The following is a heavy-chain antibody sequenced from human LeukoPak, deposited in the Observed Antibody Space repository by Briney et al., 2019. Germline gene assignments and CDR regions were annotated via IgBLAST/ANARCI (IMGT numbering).Heavy chain of an antibody. J-gene: IGHJ4*02. CDR2: IYSGGST. CDR3: ARGVIAVAGTPFDY. V-gene: IGHV3-53*01. Sequence: GGSLRLSCAASGFTVSSNYMSWVRQAPGKGLEWVSVIYSGGSTYYADSVKGRFTISRDNSKNTLYLQMNSLRAEDTAVYYCARGVIAVAGTPFDYWGQGTLVTVSS. CDR1: GFTVSSNY. D-gene: IGHD6-19*01.